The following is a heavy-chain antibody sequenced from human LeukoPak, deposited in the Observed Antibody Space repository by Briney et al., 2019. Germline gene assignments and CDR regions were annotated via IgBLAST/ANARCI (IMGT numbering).Heavy chain of an antibody. V-gene: IGHV4-34*01. CDR2: INHSGST. CDR1: GGSFSGYY. Sequence: SETLSLTCAVYGGSFSGYYWSRIRQPPGKGLEWIGEINHSGSTNYNPSLKSRVTISVDTSKNQFSLKLSSVTAADTAVYYCARAGSWRNFDYWGQGTLVTVSS. J-gene: IGHJ4*02. CDR3: ARAGSWRNFDY. D-gene: IGHD6-13*01.